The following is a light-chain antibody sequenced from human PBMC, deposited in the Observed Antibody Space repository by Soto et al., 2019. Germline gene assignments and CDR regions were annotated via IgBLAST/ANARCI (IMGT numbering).Light chain of an antibody. Sequence: QSALTQPPSVSASPGQSVTIPCTATSSDVGAYNRVSWYQQYPGTPPKLMISEVNNRPSGVPDRFSGSKSGNTASLTISGLQAEAEADYYCSLYTSSSTVAFGGGTKLTVL. J-gene: IGLJ2*01. CDR3: SLYTSSSTVA. CDR2: EVN. CDR1: SSDVGAYNR. V-gene: IGLV2-18*01.